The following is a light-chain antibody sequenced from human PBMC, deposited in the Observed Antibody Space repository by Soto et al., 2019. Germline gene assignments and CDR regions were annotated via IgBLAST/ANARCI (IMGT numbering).Light chain of an antibody. CDR2: SHN. Sequence: QSVLTQPPSASVTPGQRVTISCSGSSSNIGSNPVNWYQQLPGTAPKLLIYSHNQRPSGVPDRFSGSKSGTSVSLAISGLQSEDEGYYYCAAWDDSLNGLLFGGGTKLTVL. CDR3: AAWDDSLNGLL. V-gene: IGLV1-44*01. J-gene: IGLJ2*01. CDR1: SSNIGSNP.